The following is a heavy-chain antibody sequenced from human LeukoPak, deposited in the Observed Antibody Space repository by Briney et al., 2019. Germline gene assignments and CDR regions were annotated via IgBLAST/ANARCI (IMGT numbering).Heavy chain of an antibody. J-gene: IGHJ4*02. CDR3: VKWGTKDTAMAREDVGY. V-gene: IGHV3-21*01. CDR2: IETSSTYI. CDR1: GFMFSSYC. D-gene: IGHD5-18*01. Sequence: PGGSLRLSCEASGFMFSSYCMNWVRQAPGKGLEWVSSIETSSTYIYYADSVKGRFTVSRDNSKNTLYLQMSSLRAEDTAVYYCVKWGTKDTAMAREDVGYWGQGTLVTVSS.